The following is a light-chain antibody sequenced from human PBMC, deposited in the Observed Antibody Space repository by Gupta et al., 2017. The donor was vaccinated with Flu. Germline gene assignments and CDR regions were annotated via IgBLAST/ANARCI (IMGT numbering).Light chain of an antibody. CDR2: DDE. CDR3: GTWDNSRVSRV. V-gene: IGLV1-51*01. Sequence: QFVLTQPPSISAAPGQKVIISCSGTGSNIGKNLVSWYQQFPGMAPKLLIYDDEKRPSGISDRFSGSKSDTSATLDITGLQTGDEADYYCGTWDNSRVSRVFGGGTKLTVL. CDR1: GSNIGKNL. J-gene: IGLJ3*02.